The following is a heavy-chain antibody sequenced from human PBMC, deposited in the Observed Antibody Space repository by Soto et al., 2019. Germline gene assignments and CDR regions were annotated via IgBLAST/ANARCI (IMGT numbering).Heavy chain of an antibody. V-gene: IGHV4-34*01. CDR1: GGSFSGYY. D-gene: IGHD6-19*01. J-gene: IGHJ5*02. CDR2: INHSGST. CDR3: ARRAEAGP. Sequence: QVQLQQWGAGLLKPSETLSLTCAVYGGSFSGYYWSCIRQTPGKVLEWIGEINHSGSTNYNPYLKSLVTISENTSKNQCSLKLSSLTAAYPAVYYCARRAEAGPWCQGTLVTVSS.